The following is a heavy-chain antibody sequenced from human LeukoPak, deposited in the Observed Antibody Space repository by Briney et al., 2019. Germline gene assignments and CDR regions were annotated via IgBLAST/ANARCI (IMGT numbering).Heavy chain of an antibody. Sequence: PGGSLRLSCAASGFTFSSYWMHWVRQAPGKGLEWVSSISSSSSYIYYADSVKGRFTISRDNAKNSLYLQMNSLRAEDTAVYYCARVIRYYFDYWGQGTLVTVSS. J-gene: IGHJ4*02. CDR1: GFTFSSYW. CDR3: ARVIRYYFDY. D-gene: IGHD2/OR15-2a*01. V-gene: IGHV3-21*01. CDR2: ISSSSSYI.